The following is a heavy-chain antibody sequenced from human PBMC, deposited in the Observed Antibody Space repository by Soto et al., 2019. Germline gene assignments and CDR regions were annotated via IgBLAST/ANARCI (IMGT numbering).Heavy chain of an antibody. CDR3: ARSPYSGYDFSWFDP. CDR2: ISYDGSNK. J-gene: IGHJ5*02. Sequence: PGGSLRLSCAASGFTFSSYAIHWVRQAPGKGLEWVAVISYDGSNKYYADSVKGRFTISRDNSKNTLYLQMNSLRAEDTAVYYCARSPYSGYDFSWFDPWGQGTLVTVSS. D-gene: IGHD5-12*01. V-gene: IGHV3-30-3*01. CDR1: GFTFSSYA.